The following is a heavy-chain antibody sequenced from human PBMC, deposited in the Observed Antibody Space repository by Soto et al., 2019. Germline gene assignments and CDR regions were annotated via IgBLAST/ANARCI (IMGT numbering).Heavy chain of an antibody. CDR1: GGSFSGYY. V-gene: IGHV4-34*01. J-gene: IGHJ6*02. CDR2: INHSGST. Sequence: PSETLSLTYAVYGGSFSGYYWSWIRQPPGKGLEWIGEINHSGSTNYNPSLRSRVTISVDTSKNQFSLKLSSVTAADTAVYYCARGDLGDYYYYGMDVWGQGTTVTVSS. CDR3: ARGDLGDYYYYGMDV.